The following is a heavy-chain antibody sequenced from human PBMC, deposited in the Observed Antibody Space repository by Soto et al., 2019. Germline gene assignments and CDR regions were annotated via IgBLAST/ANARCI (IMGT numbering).Heavy chain of an antibody. J-gene: IGHJ6*03. CDR2: IHYSGSA. CDR1: GGSVSSSGYC. CDR3: ARQTRDYYYRYYYYMDV. V-gene: IGHV4-39*01. Sequence: QLQLQESGPGLLKPSETLSLTCTVSGGSVSSSGYCWGWIRQPPGKGLEWIATIHYSGSAYYNPSLKSRVYISEDTSKNQFSLKLSSVTATHTAVYYCARQTRDYYYRYYYYMDVWGLGTTVTVSS. D-gene: IGHD3-10*01.